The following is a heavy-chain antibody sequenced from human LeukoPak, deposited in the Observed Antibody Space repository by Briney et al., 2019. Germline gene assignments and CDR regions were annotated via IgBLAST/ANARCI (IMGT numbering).Heavy chain of an antibody. J-gene: IGHJ5*02. CDR3: ARGMVRGVMSPNWFDP. D-gene: IGHD3-10*01. CDR2: IIPIFGTA. CDR1: GGTFSSYA. Sequence: SVKVSCKASGGTFSSYAISGVRQAPGQGLEWMGGIIPIFGTANYAQKFQGRVTITTDESTSTAYMELSSLRSEDTAVYYCARGMVRGVMSPNWFDPWGQGTLVTVSS. V-gene: IGHV1-69*05.